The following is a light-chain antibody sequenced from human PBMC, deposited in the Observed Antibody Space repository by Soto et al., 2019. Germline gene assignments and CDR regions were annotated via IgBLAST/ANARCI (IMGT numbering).Light chain of an antibody. Sequence: QSVLTQPASVSGSPGQSIAISCTGSSSDVGRYNSVSWYQQHPGKAPKLMIYEGSKRPSGVSDRFSGSKSGNTASLTISGLQPEDEADYYCCSYVGDPYVFGTGTKVTV. J-gene: IGLJ1*01. CDR3: CSYVGDPYV. V-gene: IGLV2-23*01. CDR1: SSDVGRYNS. CDR2: EGS.